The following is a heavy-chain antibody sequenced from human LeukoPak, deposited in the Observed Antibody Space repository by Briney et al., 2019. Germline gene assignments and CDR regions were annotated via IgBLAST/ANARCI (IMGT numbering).Heavy chain of an antibody. CDR1: GGSISNTNYY. Sequence: PSETLSLTCTVSGGSISNTNYYWGWIRQPPGKGLEWIGFIYYNGNTNYNPSLKSRVTISEDSSKSQSSLKLTSVTAADTAVYYCARGVAGSGSTPKYWGQGTLVTVSS. D-gene: IGHD1-26*01. J-gene: IGHJ4*02. CDR2: IYYNGNT. CDR3: ARGVAGSGSTPKY. V-gene: IGHV4-61*05.